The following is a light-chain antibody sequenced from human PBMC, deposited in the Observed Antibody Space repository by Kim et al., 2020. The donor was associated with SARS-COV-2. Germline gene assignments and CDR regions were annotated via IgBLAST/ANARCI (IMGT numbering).Light chain of an antibody. CDR2: KAS. J-gene: IGKJ1*01. V-gene: IGKV1-5*03. Sequence: VGERVTITCRASQSISSWFAWYQQKQGKAPKLRFYKASSLESGVPSRFSGSGSGTEFTLTISSLQPDDFATYYCQQYNSYPWTFGQGTKVDIK. CDR1: QSISSW. CDR3: QQYNSYPWT.